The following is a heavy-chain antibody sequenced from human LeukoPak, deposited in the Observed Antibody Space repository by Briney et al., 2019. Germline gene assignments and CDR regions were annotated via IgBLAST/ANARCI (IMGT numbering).Heavy chain of an antibody. CDR3: ARGGIDIVSVPVSNWFDP. CDR2: SSPYNGKT. CDR1: GYTFINYG. Sequence: ASVKVSCKASGYTFINYGITWVRQAPGQGLEWMGWSSPYNGKTNYAQKLQGRVTMTTDTSTNTAYMELRSLRSDDTAVYYCARGGIDIVSVPVSNWFDPWGQGTLVTVSP. J-gene: IGHJ5*02. D-gene: IGHD2/OR15-2a*01. V-gene: IGHV1-18*01.